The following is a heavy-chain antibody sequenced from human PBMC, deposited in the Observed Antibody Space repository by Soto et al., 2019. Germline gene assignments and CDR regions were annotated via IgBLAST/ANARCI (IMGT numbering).Heavy chain of an antibody. J-gene: IGHJ6*04. D-gene: IGHD1-26*01. CDR1: GGSFSDYY. Sequence: ASETLPLTCAVYGGSFSDYYWSWIRQPPGKRLEWIGEINHSGSTNYNPSLKSRVTISVDTSKNQFSLKLSSVTAADTAVYYCASLLGMGATSSGPDYYYGMDVRGNGTTVTVSS. CDR3: ASLLGMGATSSGPDYYYGMDV. V-gene: IGHV4-34*01. CDR2: INHSGST.